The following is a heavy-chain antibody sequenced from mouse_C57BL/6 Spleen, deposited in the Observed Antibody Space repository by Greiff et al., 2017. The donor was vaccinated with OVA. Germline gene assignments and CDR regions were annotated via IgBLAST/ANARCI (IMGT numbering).Heavy chain of an antibody. V-gene: IGHV1-50*01. CDR3: ARNKNGYDDCFAY. CDR1: GYTFTSYW. Sequence: VQLQQPGAELVKPGASVKLSCKASGYTFTSYWMQWVKQRPGQGLEWIGEIDPSDSYTNYNQTFKGKATLTVDTSSSTAYMQLSSLTSEDSAVYYCARNKNGYDDCFAYWGQGTLVTVSA. J-gene: IGHJ3*01. CDR2: IDPSDSYT. D-gene: IGHD2-2*01.